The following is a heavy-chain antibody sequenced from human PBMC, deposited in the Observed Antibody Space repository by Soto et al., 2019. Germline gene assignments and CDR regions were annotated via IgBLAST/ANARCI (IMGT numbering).Heavy chain of an antibody. CDR1: GGSFSGYY. V-gene: IGHV4-34*01. CDR3: ARGVGYCSSTSCYTYYFDY. J-gene: IGHJ4*02. Sequence: QVQLQQWGAGLLKPSETLSLTCAVYGGSFSGYYWSWIRQPPGKGLEWIGEINHSGSTNYNPSLKSRVTISVGTSKNQFSLKLSSVTAADTAVYYCARGVGYCSSTSCYTYYFDYWGQGTLVTVSS. D-gene: IGHD2-2*02. CDR2: INHSGST.